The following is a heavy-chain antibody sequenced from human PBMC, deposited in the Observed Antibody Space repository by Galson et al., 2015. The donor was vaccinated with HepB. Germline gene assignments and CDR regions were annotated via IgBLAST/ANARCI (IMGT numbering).Heavy chain of an antibody. CDR1: GFTFSTYA. D-gene: IGHD3-22*01. CDR3: AKGIWEYYDNRVFDS. V-gene: IGHV3-23*01. J-gene: IGHJ4*02. Sequence: SLRLSCAASGFTFSTYAMNWVRQAPGKGLEWVSTISGSGRNTFYADSVKGRFTISRDSSKNTLYLQMSSLRADDTAVYYCAKGIWEYYDNRVFDSWGQGTLVTVSS. CDR2: ISGSGRNT.